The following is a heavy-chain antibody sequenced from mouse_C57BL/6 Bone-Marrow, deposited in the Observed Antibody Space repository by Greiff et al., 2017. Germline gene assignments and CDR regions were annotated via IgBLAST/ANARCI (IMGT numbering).Heavy chain of an antibody. V-gene: IGHV3-6*01. CDR1: GYSITSGYY. D-gene: IGHD2-5*01. Sequence: EVQLQQSGPGLVKPSQSLSLTCSVTGYSITSGYYWNWIRQFPGNKLEWMGYISYDGSNNYNPSLKNRISITRDTSKNQFFLKLNSVTTEDTAQYYCARGYSNYVGFAYWGQGTLVTVSA. CDR2: ISYDGSN. J-gene: IGHJ3*01. CDR3: ARGYSNYVGFAY.